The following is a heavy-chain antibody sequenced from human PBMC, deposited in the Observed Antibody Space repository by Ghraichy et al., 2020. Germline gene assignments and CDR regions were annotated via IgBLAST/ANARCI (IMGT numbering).Heavy chain of an antibody. CDR1: GLRLPDSW. V-gene: IGHV3-74*01. CDR3: ARGEFGLVD. J-gene: IGHJ4*02. Sequence: GESLNISCAASGLRLPDSWMYWVRQVPGKGLVWVSHMSPGANIINYVESVRGRFTISRDTAKNTLFLQMDSLRVDDTPIYYCARGEFGLVDWGRGTLVTVSA. CDR2: MSPGANII. D-gene: IGHD3/OR15-3a*01.